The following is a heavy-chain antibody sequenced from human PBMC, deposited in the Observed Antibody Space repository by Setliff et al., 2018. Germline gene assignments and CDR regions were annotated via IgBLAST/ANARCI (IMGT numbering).Heavy chain of an antibody. Sequence: SETLSLTCAASGGSFSDYYWTWIRQPPGKGLEWIGEISHSGNTKSKPSLKSRVTITVDPSKNQFSLKLSSVTAADTAVYYCARYYCSSTSCSPWYYYYYMDVWGKGTTVTVSS. CDR3: ARYYCSSTSCSPWYYYYYMDV. V-gene: IGHV4-34*01. J-gene: IGHJ6*03. CDR1: GGSFSDYY. D-gene: IGHD2-2*01. CDR2: ISHSGNT.